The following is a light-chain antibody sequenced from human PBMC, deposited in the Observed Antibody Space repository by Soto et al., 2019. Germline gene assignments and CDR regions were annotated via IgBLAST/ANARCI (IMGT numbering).Light chain of an antibody. V-gene: IGKV1-39*01. CDR1: QCISSY. CDR2: GAS. J-gene: IGKJ4*01. Sequence: DIQMTQSPSSLSASVGYRVTIPCRAIQCISSYLNWYQQKPGKAHKLLIXGASSLQSGVPPRFSGSGSGREFTLTISSLQPDDSATYYCQQSYSTPLTFGGGTKVDIK. CDR3: QQSYSTPLT.